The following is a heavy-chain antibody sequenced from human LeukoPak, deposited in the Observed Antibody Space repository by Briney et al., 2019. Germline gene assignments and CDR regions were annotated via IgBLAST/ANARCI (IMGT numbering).Heavy chain of an antibody. CDR2: ISNDGSDK. CDR1: GSTFSTYA. CDR3: ARGTYYYDSSGYYSGGLAY. V-gene: IGHV3-30*04. J-gene: IGHJ4*02. Sequence: GGSLRLSCAASGSTFSTYAMHWVRQAPGKGLECVAVISNDGSDKYYPDSVKGRFTISRDNSENTLYLQVNSLRAEDTAVYYCARGTYYYDSSGYYSGGLAYWGQGALVTVSS. D-gene: IGHD3-22*01.